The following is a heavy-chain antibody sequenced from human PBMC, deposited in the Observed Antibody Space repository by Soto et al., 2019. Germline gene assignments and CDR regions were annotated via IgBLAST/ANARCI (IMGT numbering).Heavy chain of an antibody. J-gene: IGHJ6*02. CDR3: ARSGSGWYSGYYYYGMDV. V-gene: IGHV4-34*01. CDR2: INHSGST. D-gene: IGHD6-19*01. Sequence: PSETLSLTCAVYGGSFSGYYWSWIRQPPGKGLEWIGEINHSGSTNYNPSLKSRVTISVDTSKNQFSLKLSSVTAADTAVYYCARSGSGWYSGYYYYGMDVWGQGTTVTVSS. CDR1: GGSFSGYY.